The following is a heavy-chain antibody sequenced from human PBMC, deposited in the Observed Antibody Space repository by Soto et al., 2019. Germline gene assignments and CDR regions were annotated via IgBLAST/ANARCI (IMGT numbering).Heavy chain of an antibody. CDR2: ISYDGSNK. CDR1: GFTFSSYG. V-gene: IGHV3-30*18. Sequence: PGGSLRLSCAASGFTFSSYGMHWVRQAPGKGLEWVAVISYDGSNKYYADSVKGRFTISRDNSKNTLYLQMNSLRAEDTAVYYCAKAVKGRHDYSTYWGSSWFDPWGQGTLGTSPQ. D-gene: IGHD4-4*01. CDR3: AKAVKGRHDYSTYWGSSWFDP. J-gene: IGHJ5*02.